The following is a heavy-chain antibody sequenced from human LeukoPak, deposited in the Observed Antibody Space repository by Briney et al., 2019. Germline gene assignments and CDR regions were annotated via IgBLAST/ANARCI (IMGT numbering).Heavy chain of an antibody. Sequence: PGGSLGLSCAASGFTFSSYGMSWVRQAPGKGLEWVSAISGSGGSTYYADSVKGRFTISRDNSKNTLYLQMNSLRAEDTAVYYCAKGSDYYDSSGYYYYWGQGTLVTVSS. CDR3: AKGSDYYDSSGYYYY. CDR1: GFTFSSYG. J-gene: IGHJ4*02. D-gene: IGHD3-22*01. V-gene: IGHV3-23*01. CDR2: ISGSGGST.